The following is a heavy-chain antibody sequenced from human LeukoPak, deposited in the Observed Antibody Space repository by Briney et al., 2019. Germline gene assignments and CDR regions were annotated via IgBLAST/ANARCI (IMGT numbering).Heavy chain of an antibody. CDR2: ISSGSSYI. J-gene: IGHJ4*02. V-gene: IGHV3-21*01. Sequence: GGSLRLSCAASGFTFSSYSMNWVRQAPGKGLEWVSSISSGSSYIYYADSVKGRFTISRDNAKNSLYLQMNSLRAEDTAVYYCARVAENLDYYDSSGYYDYWGQGTLVTVSS. CDR3: ARVAENLDYYDSSGYYDY. D-gene: IGHD3-22*01. CDR1: GFTFSSYS.